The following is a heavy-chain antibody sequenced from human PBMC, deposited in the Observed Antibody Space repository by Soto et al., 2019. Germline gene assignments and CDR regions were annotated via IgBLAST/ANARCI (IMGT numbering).Heavy chain of an antibody. CDR3: ERYPRARLAGEYYYYYYGMDV. J-gene: IGHJ6*02. V-gene: IGHV1-18*01. Sequence: QVQLVQSGAEVKKPGASVKVSCKASGYTFTSYGISWVRQAPGQGLEWMGWISAYNGNTNYAQKLQGRVTMTTDTSSSTAYVELRSLRSDDTAVYYWERYPRARLAGEYYYYYYGMDVWGQGTTVTVSS. D-gene: IGHD6-19*01. CDR2: ISAYNGNT. CDR1: GYTFTSYG.